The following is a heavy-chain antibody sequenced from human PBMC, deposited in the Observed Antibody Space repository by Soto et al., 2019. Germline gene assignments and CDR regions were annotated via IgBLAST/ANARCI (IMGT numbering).Heavy chain of an antibody. Sequence: QVQLQESGPGLVKPSGTLSLTCAVSGGSISSSHWWTWVRQPPGKGLDWIGEIFHSGSTNYNPSLRSRVTISLDKSRNHFSLTLRSVTAADTAVYYCARSPSSRWFGGGAFDIWGQGTMVTVSS. CDR1: GGSISSSHW. CDR2: IFHSGST. D-gene: IGHD6-13*01. V-gene: IGHV4-4*02. CDR3: ARSPSSRWFGGGAFDI. J-gene: IGHJ3*02.